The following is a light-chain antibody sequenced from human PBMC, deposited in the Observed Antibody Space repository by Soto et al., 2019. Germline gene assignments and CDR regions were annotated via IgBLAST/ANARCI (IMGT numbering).Light chain of an antibody. Sequence: EIVMTQSPATLSVSPGERATLSCRASQSVSSNLAWYQQKPGQAPRLLIYGASTRATGIPARFSGSGSGTEFTLTISSLQSEDSAVYYCQQYNKWPLTFGPGTKVDIK. V-gene: IGKV3-15*01. CDR3: QQYNKWPLT. CDR1: QSVSSN. J-gene: IGKJ3*01. CDR2: GAS.